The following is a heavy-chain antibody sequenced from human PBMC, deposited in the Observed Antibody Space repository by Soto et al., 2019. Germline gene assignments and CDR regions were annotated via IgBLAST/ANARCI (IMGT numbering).Heavy chain of an antibody. V-gene: IGHV3-48*01. Sequence: GGSLRLSCAASGFTFSSYSMNWVRQAPGKGLEWVSYISSSSSTIYYADSVKGRFTISRDNAKNSLYLQMNSLRAEDTAVYYCARDGVDSRGYSSPFDYWGQGTLVTVSS. CDR2: ISSSSSTI. J-gene: IGHJ4*02. CDR1: GFTFSSYS. CDR3: ARDGVDSRGYSSPFDY. D-gene: IGHD3-22*01.